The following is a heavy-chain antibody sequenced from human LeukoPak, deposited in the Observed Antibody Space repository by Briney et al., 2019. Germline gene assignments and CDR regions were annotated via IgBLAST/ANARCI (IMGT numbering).Heavy chain of an antibody. V-gene: IGHV6-1*01. CDR3: ARRRLGDAFDV. D-gene: IGHD3-16*01. CDR2: TYFRSQWYN. Sequence: SQTLSLTCAISGDSVSSNIAAWTWIRQSPSRGLEWLGRTYFRSQWYNDYAVSVKSRITIKPDTSRNQFSLRLSSVTAADTAMYYCARRRLGDAFDVWGQGTMVAVSS. CDR1: GDSVSSNIAA. J-gene: IGHJ3*01.